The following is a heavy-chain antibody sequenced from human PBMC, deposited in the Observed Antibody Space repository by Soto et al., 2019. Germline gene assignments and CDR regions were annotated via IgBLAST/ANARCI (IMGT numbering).Heavy chain of an antibody. V-gene: IGHV3-23*01. J-gene: IGHJ4*02. CDR2: ISASGGST. D-gene: IGHD2-2*01. CDR1: GFTFSSDA. CDR3: AKDLGATTSWFFFEH. Sequence: WGSLRLSCAASGFTFSSDAMSWVRQAPGKGLEWVSGISASGGSTYYPDSVKGRFTISRDNSRNTLYLQMNSLRVEDTAVYYCAKDLGATTSWFFFEHWGQGTLVTVSS.